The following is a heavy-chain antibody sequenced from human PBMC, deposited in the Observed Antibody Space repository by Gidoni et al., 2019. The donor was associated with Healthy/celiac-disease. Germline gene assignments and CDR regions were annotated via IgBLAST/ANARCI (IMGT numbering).Heavy chain of an antibody. D-gene: IGHD2-8*01. V-gene: IGHV4-31*03. CDR2: IYYSGST. CDR1: GGSISSGGYY. J-gene: IGHJ4*02. Sequence: QVQLQESGPGLVKPSQTLSLTCTVSGGSISSGGYYWSWIRQHPGQGLEGIGYIYYSGSTYYNPSLKSRVTISVDTSKNQFSLKLSSVTAADTAVYYCARGGRYCTNGVCYRRDYWGQGTLVTVSS. CDR3: ARGGRYCTNGVCYRRDY.